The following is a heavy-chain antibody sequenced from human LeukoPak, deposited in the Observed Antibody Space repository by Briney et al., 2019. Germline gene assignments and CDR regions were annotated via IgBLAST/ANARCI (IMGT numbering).Heavy chain of an antibody. D-gene: IGHD3-10*01. CDR3: ARETYYYGSGSYLSGHYYYGMDV. V-gene: IGHV1-18*01. CDR1: GYTFTSYG. Sequence: ASVKVSCKASGYTFTSYGISWVRQAPGQGLEWMGWISAYNGNTNYAQKLQGRVTMTTDTSTSTAYMELRSLRSDDTAVYYCARETYYYGSGSYLSGHYYYGMDVWGQGTTVTVSS. J-gene: IGHJ6*02. CDR2: ISAYNGNT.